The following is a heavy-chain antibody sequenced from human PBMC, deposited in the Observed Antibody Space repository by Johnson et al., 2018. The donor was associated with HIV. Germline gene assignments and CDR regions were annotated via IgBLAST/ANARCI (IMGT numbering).Heavy chain of an antibody. CDR1: GFTFSNYA. V-gene: IGHV3-30-3*01. CDR3: AKGRYSSSWYLAGAFDI. D-gene: IGHD6-13*01. J-gene: IGHJ3*02. CDR2: ISYDGSNE. Sequence: QVQLVESGGGVVQPGRSLRLSCAASGFTFSNYAMHWVRQAPGKGLEWVAVISYDGSNEYYTDSVKGRFTISRDNSKNTLYLQMNSLRAEDTAIYYCAKGRYSSSWYLAGAFDIWGQGTMVTVSS.